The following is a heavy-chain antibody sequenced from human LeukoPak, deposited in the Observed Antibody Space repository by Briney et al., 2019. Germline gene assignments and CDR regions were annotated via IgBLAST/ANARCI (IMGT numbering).Heavy chain of an antibody. D-gene: IGHD2-2*01. CDR3: AGRDIVVVPAAIDY. V-gene: IGHV4-4*07. Sequence: SETLSLTCAVSGGSTSSCYWSWVRQPAGKGLEWIGRIATSGSTNYNPSLKSRVTMSVDTSKNQFSLKLSSVTAADTAVYYCAGRDIVVVPAAIDYWGQGTLVTVSS. J-gene: IGHJ4*02. CDR2: IATSGST. CDR1: GGSTSSCY.